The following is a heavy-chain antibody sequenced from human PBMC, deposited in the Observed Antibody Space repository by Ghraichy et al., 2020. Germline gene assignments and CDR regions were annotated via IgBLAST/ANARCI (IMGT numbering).Heavy chain of an antibody. D-gene: IGHD3-9*01. CDR3: ARRVYDILTGYYNVNPFDY. CDR2: IYYSGST. V-gene: IGHV4-39*01. J-gene: IGHJ4*02. Sequence: SETLSLTCTVSGGSMSSSSDYWGWIRQPPVKGLEWIGSIYYSGSTYYNPSLKSRVTISVDTSKNQFSLKLSSVTAADTAVYYCARRVYDILTGYYNVNPFDYWGQGTLVTVSS. CDR1: GGSMSSSSDY.